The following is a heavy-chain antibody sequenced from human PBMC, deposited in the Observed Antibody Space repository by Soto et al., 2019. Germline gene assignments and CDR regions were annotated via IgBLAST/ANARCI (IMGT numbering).Heavy chain of an antibody. CDR2: IKSKTDGGTT. V-gene: IGHV3-15*07. D-gene: IGHD1-26*01. J-gene: IGHJ6*02. CDR3: TTDRGSHRSYGMDV. Sequence: GGSLRLSCAASGFTFGNAWMNWVRQAPGKGLEWVGRIKSKTDGGTTGYAAPVKGRFTISRDDSKNTLYLQMNSLKTEDTAVYYCTTDRGSHRSYGMDVWGQGTTVTVSS. CDR1: GFTFGNAW.